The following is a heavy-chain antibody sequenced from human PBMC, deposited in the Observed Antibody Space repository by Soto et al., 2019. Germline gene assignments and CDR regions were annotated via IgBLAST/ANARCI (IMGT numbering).Heavy chain of an antibody. CDR3: AKDRGRGNDYGDYFDY. V-gene: IGHV3-23*01. CDR2: IGGSGVGT. D-gene: IGHD4-17*01. CDR1: GFTFSSYP. Sequence: GGSLRLSCAASGFTFSSYPMSWVRQAPGRGLEWVSAIGGSGVGTFYADSVRGRFTISRDNTKNTLYLQMNSLGVEDTALYYCAKDRGRGNDYGDYFDYWGQGTLVTVSS. J-gene: IGHJ4*02.